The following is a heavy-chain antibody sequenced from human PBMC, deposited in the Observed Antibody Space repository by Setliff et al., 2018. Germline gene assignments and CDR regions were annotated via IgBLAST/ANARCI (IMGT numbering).Heavy chain of an antibody. D-gene: IGHD4-17*01. CDR3: ARSWPAGDYGTWDYYYYGMDV. Sequence: GASVKVSCKASGGTFSSYAISWVRQAPGQGLEWMGGIIPIFGTANYAQKFQGRVTVTTDESTSTAYMELSSLRSEDTAVYYCARSWPAGDYGTWDYYYYGMDVWGQGTTVTVSS. V-gene: IGHV1-69*05. CDR1: GGTFSSYA. CDR2: IIPIFGTA. J-gene: IGHJ6*02.